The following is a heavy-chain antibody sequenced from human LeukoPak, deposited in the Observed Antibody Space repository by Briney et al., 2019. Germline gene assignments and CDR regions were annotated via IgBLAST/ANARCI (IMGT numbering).Heavy chain of an antibody. V-gene: IGHV3-23*01. D-gene: IGHD6-13*01. J-gene: IGHJ4*02. CDR3: AKTRPLDSSSWSHGDY. Sequence: GGSLRLSCAASGFTFSSYAMSWVRQAPGKGQEWVPAISGSGDSTYYGDSVRGRFTISRDNSKNTLYLQMNSLRAEDTAVYYCAKTRPLDSSSWSHGDYWGQGTLVTVSS. CDR1: GFTFSSYA. CDR2: ISGSGDST.